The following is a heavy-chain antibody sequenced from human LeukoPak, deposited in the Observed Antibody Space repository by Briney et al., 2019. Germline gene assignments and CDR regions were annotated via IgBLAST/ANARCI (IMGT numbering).Heavy chain of an antibody. V-gene: IGHV3-23*01. CDR1: GFTFSSNA. J-gene: IGHJ6*03. D-gene: IGHD6-13*01. CDR3: AKLYSTYQNYYYYYYMDV. Sequence: GGSLRLSCAASGFTFSSNAMSWVRQAPGKGLEWVSAITGSGGSTYYADSVKGQFTISRDNSKNTLYLQMNSLRADDTAVYYCAKLYSTYQNYYYYYYMDVWGKGTTVTVSS. CDR2: ITGSGGST.